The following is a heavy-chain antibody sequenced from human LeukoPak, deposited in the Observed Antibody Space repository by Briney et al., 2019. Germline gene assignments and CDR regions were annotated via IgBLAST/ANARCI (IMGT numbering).Heavy chain of an antibody. Sequence: SETLSLTCTVSGGSISSSSYYWGWIRQPPGKGLDWLGSIYYSGATYYNPSLKSRVTISVDTSKNQFSLKLSSVTAADTAVYYCARAYYYGSGSYGFDIWGQGIMVTVSS. V-gene: IGHV4-39*07. J-gene: IGHJ3*02. CDR3: ARAYYYGSGSYGFDI. CDR1: GGSISSSSYY. CDR2: IYYSGAT. D-gene: IGHD3-10*01.